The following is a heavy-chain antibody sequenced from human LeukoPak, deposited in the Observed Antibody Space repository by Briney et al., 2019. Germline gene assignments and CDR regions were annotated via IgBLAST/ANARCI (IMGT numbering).Heavy chain of an antibody. V-gene: IGHV4-39*07. CDR2: IYYSGST. CDR1: GGSISSSSYY. D-gene: IGHD5-18*01. Sequence: SETLSLTCTVSGGSISSSSYYWGWIRQPPGKGLEWIGSIYYSGSTYYNPSLKSRVTISLDTSKKQFSLKLSSVTAADTAVYYCARDSRGYSYGALFDYWGQGTLVTVSS. J-gene: IGHJ4*02. CDR3: ARDSRGYSYGALFDY.